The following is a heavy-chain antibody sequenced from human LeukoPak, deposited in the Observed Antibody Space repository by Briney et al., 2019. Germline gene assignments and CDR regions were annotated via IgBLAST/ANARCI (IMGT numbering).Heavy chain of an antibody. CDR1: GFTLSSNW. J-gene: IGHJ4*02. V-gene: IGHV3-74*01. CDR2: ISGDGRST. CDR3: ARAPWELDD. Sequence: PGGSLRLSCAASGFTLSSNWMHWVRQAPGKGLVWVSRISGDGRSTTYADSVKGRFTISRDNVKNTLYLQMNSLRVEDTAVYYCARAPWELDDWGQGTLVTVSS. D-gene: IGHD1-26*01.